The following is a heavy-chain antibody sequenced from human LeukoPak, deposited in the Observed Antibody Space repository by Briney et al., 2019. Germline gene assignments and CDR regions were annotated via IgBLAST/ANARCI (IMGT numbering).Heavy chain of an antibody. V-gene: IGHV3-21*01. D-gene: IGHD4-17*01. CDR3: ARDHHDYGDYDY. CDR2: ISSSSSYI. J-gene: IGHJ4*02. CDR1: GFTFSSYE. Sequence: PGGSLRLSCAASGFTFSSYEMNWVRQAPGKGLEWVSSISSSSSYIYHADSVKGRFTISRDNAKSSLYLQMNSLRAEDTAVYYCARDHHDYGDYDYWGQGTLVTVSS.